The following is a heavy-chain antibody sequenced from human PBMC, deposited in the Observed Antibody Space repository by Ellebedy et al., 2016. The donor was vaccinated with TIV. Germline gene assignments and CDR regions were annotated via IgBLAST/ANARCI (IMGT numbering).Heavy chain of an antibody. CDR2: INPSGGRT. D-gene: IGHD3-3*01. J-gene: IGHJ4*02. Sequence: ASAKVSCXASGYTFTNYYMHWVRQAPRQGLEWMGMINPSGGRTTYAQNFQGRVTTTRDTSASTVYLELSSLRSEDTAVYYCAREGRFGSGYLDYWGQGTLVTVSS. CDR1: GYTFTNYY. CDR3: AREGRFGSGYLDY. V-gene: IGHV1-46*01.